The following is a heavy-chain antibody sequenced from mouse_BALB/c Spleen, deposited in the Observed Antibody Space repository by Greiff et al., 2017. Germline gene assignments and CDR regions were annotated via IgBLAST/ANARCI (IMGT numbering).Heavy chain of an antibody. V-gene: IGHV1-9*01. Sequence: QVQLQQSGAELMKPGASVKISCKATGYTFSSYWIEWVKQRPGHGLEWIGEILPGSGSTNYNEKFKGKATFTADTSSNTAYMQLSSLTSEDSAVYDWARSVYDGDYGDYWGQGTTLTVSA. CDR1: GYTFSSYW. J-gene: IGHJ2*01. CDR2: ILPGSGST. CDR3: ARSVYDGDYGDY. D-gene: IGHD2-3*01.